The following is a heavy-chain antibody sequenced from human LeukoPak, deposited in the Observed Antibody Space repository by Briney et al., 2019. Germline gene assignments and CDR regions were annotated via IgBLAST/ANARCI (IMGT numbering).Heavy chain of an antibody. CDR1: GGSISSSSYY. V-gene: IGHV4-39*02. CDR3: ARETWIQLWLLDY. J-gene: IGHJ4*02. CDR2: IYYSGST. Sequence: SETLSLTRTVSGGSISSSSYYWGWIRQPPGKGLEWIGSIYYSGSTYYNPSLKSRVTLSVDTSKNQFSLKLSSVTAADTAVYYCARETWIQLWLLDYWGQGTLVTVSS. D-gene: IGHD5-18*01.